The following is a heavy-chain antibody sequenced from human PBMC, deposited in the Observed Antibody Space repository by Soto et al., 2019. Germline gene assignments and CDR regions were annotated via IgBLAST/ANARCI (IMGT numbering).Heavy chain of an antibody. V-gene: IGHV4-30-4*01. D-gene: IGHD3-22*01. Sequence: PSETLSLTCTVSGGSISSGDYYWSWIRQPPGKGLEWIGYIYYSGSTYYNPSLKSRVTISVDTSKNQFSLKLSSVTAADTAVYYCARGGTEHYYDSSGYYYLPPFDYWGQGTQVTVSS. J-gene: IGHJ4*02. CDR3: ARGGTEHYYDSSGYYYLPPFDY. CDR2: IYYSGST. CDR1: GGSISSGDYY.